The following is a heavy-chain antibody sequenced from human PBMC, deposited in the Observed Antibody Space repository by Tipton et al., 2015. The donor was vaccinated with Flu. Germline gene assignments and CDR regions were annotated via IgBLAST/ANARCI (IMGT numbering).Heavy chain of an antibody. CDR1: GGSISGYY. CDR2: IYYRGST. J-gene: IGHJ4*02. V-gene: IGHV4-59*08. D-gene: IGHD1-26*01. Sequence: TLSLTCTVSGGSISGYYWSWIRQPPGKGLEWIGYIYYRGSTNYNPSLKSRVTISVDTSKNQFSLKLSSVTAADTAVYYCATSDCGSYYYNYWGQGTLVTVSS. CDR3: ATSDCGSYYYNY.